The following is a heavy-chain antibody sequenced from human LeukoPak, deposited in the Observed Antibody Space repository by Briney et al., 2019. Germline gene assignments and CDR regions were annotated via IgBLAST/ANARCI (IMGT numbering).Heavy chain of an antibody. D-gene: IGHD3-10*01. CDR1: GYTFTSYG. Sequence: ASVKVSCKASGYTFTSYGIGWVRQAPGQGLEWMGWISAYNGNTNYAQKPQGRVTMTTDTSTSTAYMELRSLRSDDTAVYYCARHYGSGSYYKNYYYYMDVWGKGTTVTVSS. J-gene: IGHJ6*03. V-gene: IGHV1-18*01. CDR2: ISAYNGNT. CDR3: ARHYGSGSYYKNYYYYMDV.